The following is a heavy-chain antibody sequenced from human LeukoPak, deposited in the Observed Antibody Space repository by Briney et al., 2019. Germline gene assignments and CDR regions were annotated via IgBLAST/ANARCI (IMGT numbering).Heavy chain of an antibody. J-gene: IGHJ3*02. CDR3: ARERGGTGDGAFDI. V-gene: IGHV3-21*01. Sequence: KPGGSLRLSCAASGFTFSNYAMSWVRQAPGMGLEWVSVISGSGSSTNYRDSVKGRFTISRDNAKNSLYLQMNSLRAEDTAVYYCARERGGTGDGAFDIWGQGTMVTVSS. D-gene: IGHD7-27*01. CDR1: GFTFSNYA. CDR2: ISGSGSST.